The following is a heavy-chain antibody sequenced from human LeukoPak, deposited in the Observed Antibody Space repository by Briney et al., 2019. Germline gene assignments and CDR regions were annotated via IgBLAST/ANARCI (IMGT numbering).Heavy chain of an antibody. Sequence: GASVKVSCKASGYTFTSYYIHWVRQAPGQGLEWMGIINPSGGSTSYAQKFQGRVTMTRDTSTSTVYMELSSLRSEDTAVYYCARGIVVVPAAIKFRTLDYWGQGTLVTVS. CDR1: GYTFTSYY. D-gene: IGHD2-2*02. V-gene: IGHV1-46*01. CDR3: ARGIVVVPAAIKFRTLDY. J-gene: IGHJ4*02. CDR2: INPSGGST.